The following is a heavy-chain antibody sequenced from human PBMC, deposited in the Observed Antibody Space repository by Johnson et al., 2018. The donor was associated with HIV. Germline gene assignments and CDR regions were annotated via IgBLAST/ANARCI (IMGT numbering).Heavy chain of an antibody. CDR2: ISSSGSTI. V-gene: IGHV3-11*04. CDR1: GFTFSDYD. J-gene: IGHJ3*02. Sequence: QVQLVESGGGVVQPGKSLTLSCAASGFTFSDYDMSWIRQAPGKGLEWVSFISSSGSTIYYADSVKGRFTISRDNAKNSLYLQMNSLRAEDTAVYYCARGTPWDAFDIWGQGTMVTVSS. CDR3: ARGTPWDAFDI.